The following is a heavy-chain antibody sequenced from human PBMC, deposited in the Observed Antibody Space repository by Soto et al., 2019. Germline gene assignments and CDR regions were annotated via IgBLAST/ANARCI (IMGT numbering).Heavy chain of an antibody. J-gene: IGHJ6*02. CDR2: ISGSGGST. CDR3: AKPIAVVPKFYYYGMDV. CDR1: GFTFSSYA. Sequence: PGGSLRLSCAASGFTFSSYAMSWVRQAPGKGLEWVSAISGSGGSTYYADSVKGRFTTSRDNSKNTLYLQMNSLRAEDTAVYYCAKPIAVVPKFYYYGMDVWGQGTTVTVS. D-gene: IGHD6-19*01. V-gene: IGHV3-23*01.